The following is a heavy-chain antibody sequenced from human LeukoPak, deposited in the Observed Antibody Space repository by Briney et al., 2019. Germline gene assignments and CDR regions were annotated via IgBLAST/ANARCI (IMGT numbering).Heavy chain of an antibody. V-gene: IGHV3-23*01. J-gene: IGHJ4*02. CDR2: ISGSGDST. Sequence: SGGSLRLSCTSSGFTFSTYAMNWVRQAPGKGLEWVSVISGSGDSTHYADSVKGRFTISRDNSKNTLYLQMNSLRAEDTAVYYCAKGTLMDTARLTLDYWGQGTLVTVSS. CDR1: GFTFSTYA. D-gene: IGHD6-6*01. CDR3: AKGTLMDTARLTLDY.